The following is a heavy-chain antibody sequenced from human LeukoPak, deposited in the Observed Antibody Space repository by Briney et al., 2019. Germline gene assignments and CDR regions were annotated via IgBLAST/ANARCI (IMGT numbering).Heavy chain of an antibody. CDR1: GFTFSTYW. J-gene: IGHJ6*02. CDR2: IKEDGSEK. CDR3: ARGHYGMGV. V-gene: IGHV3-7*04. Sequence: GGSLRLSCAASGFTFSTYWMGWVRQAPGKGLEWVANIKEDGSEKYYGDSVKGRFTISRDNPTNFLFLQMHSLRAEDTAVYYCARGHYGMGVWGQGTTVTVSS.